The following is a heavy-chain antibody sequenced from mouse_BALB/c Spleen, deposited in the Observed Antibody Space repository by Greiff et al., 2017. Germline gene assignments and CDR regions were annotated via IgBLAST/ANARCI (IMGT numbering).Heavy chain of an antibody. CDR1: GFAFSSYD. Sequence: EVHLVESGGGLVKPGGSLKLSCAASGFAFSSYDMSWVRQTPEKRLEWVAYISSGGGSTYYPDTVKGRFTISRDNAKNTLYLQMSSLKSEDTAMYYCAIPHGSRDWYFDVWGAGTTVTVSS. CDR2: ISSGGGST. CDR3: AIPHGSRDWYFDV. V-gene: IGHV5-12-1*01. D-gene: IGHD1-1*01. J-gene: IGHJ1*01.